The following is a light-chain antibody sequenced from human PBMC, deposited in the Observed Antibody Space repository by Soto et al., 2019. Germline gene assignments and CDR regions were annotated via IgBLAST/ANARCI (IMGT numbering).Light chain of an antibody. V-gene: IGKV3-15*01. Sequence: EIVVTHSPATLSVSPGERATLSRRASQSVRSNLAWYQQKPGQAPRLLIYGASTRATGIPARFSGSGSGTEFTLTISSLQSEDFAVYYCQPYNNWPLTFGGGTKVDIK. J-gene: IGKJ4*01. CDR2: GAS. CDR3: QPYNNWPLT. CDR1: QSVRSN.